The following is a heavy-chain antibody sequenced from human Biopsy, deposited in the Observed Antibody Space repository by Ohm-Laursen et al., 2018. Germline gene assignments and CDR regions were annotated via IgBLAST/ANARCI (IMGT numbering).Heavy chain of an antibody. CDR3: ARRRGADFDY. V-gene: IGHV1-69*13. D-gene: IGHD3-16*01. Sequence: ASVKVPCKASGGTFSSSAITWVRQAPGQGLEWLGGIIPFSGTINYAQAFRGRVAITADESTSTVYLDLSSLRSEDTATYYCARRRGADFDYWGQGTLVTVSS. J-gene: IGHJ4*02. CDR1: GGTFSSSA. CDR2: IIPFSGTI.